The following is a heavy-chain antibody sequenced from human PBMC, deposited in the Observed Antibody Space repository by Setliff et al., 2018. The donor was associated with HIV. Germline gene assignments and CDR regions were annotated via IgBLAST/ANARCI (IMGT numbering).Heavy chain of an antibody. V-gene: IGHV1-8*03. D-gene: IGHD6-13*01. Sequence: ASVKVSCKASGYTFTSYDINWVRQATGQGLEWMGWMSPNSGHTGYAQKFQGRVTITSDTSISTAYMELSSLRSEDTAVYYCARGSGFIEAAGTDYWGQGTLVTVSS. J-gene: IGHJ4*02. CDR1: GYTFTSYD. CDR3: ARGSGFIEAAGTDY. CDR2: MSPNSGHT.